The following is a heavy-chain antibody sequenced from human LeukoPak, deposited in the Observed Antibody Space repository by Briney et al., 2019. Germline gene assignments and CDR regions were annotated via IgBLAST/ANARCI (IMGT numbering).Heavy chain of an antibody. V-gene: IGHV4-59*01. D-gene: IGHD1-26*01. CDR2: IYYTGST. Sequence: PSETLSLTCTISGGSIGTYYWSWIRQPPGKGLEWIGYIYYTGSTNYNPSLKSRVNMSLDTSKNQFSLNLSSLTAADTAVYYCVRYSYYLYYFGVDVWGQGTTVTAS. CDR3: VRYSYYLYYFGVDV. CDR1: GGSIGTYY. J-gene: IGHJ6*02.